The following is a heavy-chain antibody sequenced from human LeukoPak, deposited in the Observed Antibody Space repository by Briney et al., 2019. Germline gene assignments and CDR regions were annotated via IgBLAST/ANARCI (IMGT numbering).Heavy chain of an antibody. D-gene: IGHD2-15*01. V-gene: IGHV4-4*07. Sequence: SETLSLTCTVSGYSISSGYYWGWIRQPAGKGLEWIGRIYTSGSTNYNPSLKSRVTMSVDTSKNQFSLKLSSVTAADTAVYYCAREVAENAFDIWGQGTMVTVSS. CDR1: GYSISSGYY. J-gene: IGHJ3*02. CDR2: IYTSGST. CDR3: AREVAENAFDI.